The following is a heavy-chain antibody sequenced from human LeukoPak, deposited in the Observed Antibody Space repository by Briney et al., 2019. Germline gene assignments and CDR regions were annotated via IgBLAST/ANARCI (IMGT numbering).Heavy chain of an antibody. V-gene: IGHV5-51*01. CDR2: IYPGDSDT. CDR3: ASSEYYDILTGAQGSFDY. CDR1: GDSFTSYW. Sequence: MSGESLKISCKGSGDSFTSYWIGWVRPMPGKGLEWMGIIYPGDSDTRYSPSFQGQVTISADKSISTAYLQWSSLKASDTAMYYCASSEYYDILTGAQGSFDYWGQGTLVTVSS. D-gene: IGHD3-9*01. J-gene: IGHJ4*02.